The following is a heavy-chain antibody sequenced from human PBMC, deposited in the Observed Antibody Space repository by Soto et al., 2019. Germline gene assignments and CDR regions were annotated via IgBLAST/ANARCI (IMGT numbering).Heavy chain of an antibody. Sequence: GGSLRLSCAASGFTFSSYGMHWVRQAPGKELEGVAVIWYDGSNKYYADSVKGRFTISQDNSKNTLYLQINSLRAEDTAVYYCARERMVRGVIGLYYYGMDVWGQGTTVTVSS. D-gene: IGHD3-10*01. CDR2: IWYDGSNK. CDR1: GFTFSSYG. CDR3: ARERMVRGVIGLYYYGMDV. J-gene: IGHJ6*02. V-gene: IGHV3-33*01.